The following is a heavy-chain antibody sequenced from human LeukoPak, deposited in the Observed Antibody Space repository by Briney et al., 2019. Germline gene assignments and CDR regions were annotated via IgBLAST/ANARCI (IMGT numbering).Heavy chain of an antibody. Sequence: GGSLRLSCAASGFAFSPFSMNWVRQAPGKGLECVAHISSGSSTVYYADSVKGRFTISRDNARDSLYLQMNSLRAEDTAVYYCARGYSSSPGVNYYNYCSMDVWGGGTTVTVSS. D-gene: IGHD6-6*01. CDR2: ISSGSSTV. CDR1: GFAFSPFS. V-gene: IGHV3-48*04. CDR3: ARGYSSSPGVNYYNYCSMDV. J-gene: IGHJ6*03.